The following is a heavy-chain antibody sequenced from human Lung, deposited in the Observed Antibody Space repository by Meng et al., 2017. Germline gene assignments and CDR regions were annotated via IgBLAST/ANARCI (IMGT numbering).Heavy chain of an antibody. CDR1: GGSISTSGYY. Sequence: LAEPGPGLVKPSEALSLTCSVSGGSISTSGYYWGWIRQPPGKGLEWIGSIGHSGFTYYTPSLKSRVAVSLDTSKSQFSLMLTSVTAADTAVYYCVRSSAWVRTGFDPWGQGTLVTVSS. V-gene: IGHV4-39*01. D-gene: IGHD6-19*01. CDR3: VRSSAWVRTGFDP. J-gene: IGHJ5*02. CDR2: IGHSGFT.